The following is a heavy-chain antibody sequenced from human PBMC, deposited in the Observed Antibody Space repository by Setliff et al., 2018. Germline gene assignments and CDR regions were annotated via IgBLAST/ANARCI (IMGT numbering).Heavy chain of an antibody. D-gene: IGHD2-8*01. Sequence: GESLKISCAASGFVFGTYGMHWVRQAPGKGLDWVASVRFDGSYKVYADSVKGRFTISRDNSENTLFLQMTSLRPEGTGIYYCAKVKKPLIRGSGFDYWGQGTLVTVSS. CDR1: GFVFGTYG. J-gene: IGHJ4*02. V-gene: IGHV3-30*02. CDR3: AKVKKPLIRGSGFDY. CDR2: VRFDGSYK.